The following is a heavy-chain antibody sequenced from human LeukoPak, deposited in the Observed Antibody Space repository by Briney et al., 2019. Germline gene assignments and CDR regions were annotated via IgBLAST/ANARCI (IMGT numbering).Heavy chain of an antibody. Sequence: ASVKVSCKASGYTFTSYYMHWVRQAPGQGLEWMGIINPSGGSTNYAQKFQGRVTITADESTSTAYMELSSLRSEDTAVYYCARDGDRVVPAAPTRDFDYWGQGTLVTVSS. D-gene: IGHD2-2*01. CDR1: GYTFTSYY. CDR2: INPSGGST. V-gene: IGHV1-46*01. CDR3: ARDGDRVVPAAPTRDFDY. J-gene: IGHJ4*02.